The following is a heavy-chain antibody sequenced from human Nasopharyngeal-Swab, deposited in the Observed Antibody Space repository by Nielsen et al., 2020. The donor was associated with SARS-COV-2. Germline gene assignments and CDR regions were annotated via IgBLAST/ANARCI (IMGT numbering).Heavy chain of an antibody. CDR1: GFTFSSYS. J-gene: IGHJ6*02. V-gene: IGHV3-21*01. D-gene: IGHD2-15*01. Sequence: GESLKISCAASGFTFSSYSMNWVRQAPGKGLEWVSSISSSSSYIYYADSVKGRFTISRDNAKNSLYLQMNNLRAEDTAVYYCARGRGYCSGGSCYSGGTDYYYGMDVWGQGTTVTVSS. CDR2: ISSSSSYI. CDR3: ARGRGYCSGGSCYSGGTDYYYGMDV.